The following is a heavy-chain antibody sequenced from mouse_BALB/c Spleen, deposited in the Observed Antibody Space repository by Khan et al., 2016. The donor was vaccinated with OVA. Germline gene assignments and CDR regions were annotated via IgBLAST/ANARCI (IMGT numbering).Heavy chain of an antibody. CDR3: ARVGSYYVSFVY. J-gene: IGHJ3*01. D-gene: IGHD1-1*01. CDR1: GYTFTSYV. CDR2: IYPFNDAT. Sequence: VRLQQSGPEVVKPGASVKMSCKASGYTFTSYVMHWVKQKPGQGLEWIGYIYPFNDATKFNEKFNGKATLTSDKSSSTAYMELSSLTSEDSAVYYCARVGSYYVSFVYWGQGTLVTVSA. V-gene: IGHV1S136*01.